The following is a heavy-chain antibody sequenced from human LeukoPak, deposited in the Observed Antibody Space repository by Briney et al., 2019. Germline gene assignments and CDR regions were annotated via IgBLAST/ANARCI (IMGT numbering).Heavy chain of an antibody. D-gene: IGHD1-26*01. CDR3: ARVGGSYYGGRVFDY. Sequence: SVKVSCKASGYTFTGYYMHWVRQAPGQGLEWMGGIIPIFGTANYAQKFQGRVTITADESTSTAYMELSSLRSEDTAVYYCARVGGSYYGGRVFDYWGQGTLVTVSS. CDR2: IIPIFGTA. V-gene: IGHV1-69*13. J-gene: IGHJ4*02. CDR1: GYTFTGYY.